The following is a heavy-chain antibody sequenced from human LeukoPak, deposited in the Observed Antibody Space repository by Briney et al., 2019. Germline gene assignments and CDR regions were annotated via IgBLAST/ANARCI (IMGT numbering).Heavy chain of an antibody. CDR2: IKQDGSEK. J-gene: IGHJ3*02. CDR1: GFTFSSYW. V-gene: IGHV3-7*01. CDR3: ARDLGSYSSWGAFDI. Sequence: GGSLRLSCAASGFTFSSYWMHWVRQAPGKGLEWVANIKQDGSEKYYVDSVKGRFTISRDNAKNSLYLQMNSLRAEDTAVYYCARDLGSYSSWGAFDIWGQGTMVTVSS. D-gene: IGHD3-16*02.